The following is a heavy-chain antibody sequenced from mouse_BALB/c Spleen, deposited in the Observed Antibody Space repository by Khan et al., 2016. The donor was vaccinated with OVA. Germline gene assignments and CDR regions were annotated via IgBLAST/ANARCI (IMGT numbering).Heavy chain of an antibody. Sequence: VELVESGAELAKPGASVKMSCKATGYTFTSYWMHWVKQRPGQGLEWIGSINPSTGYTEYNQKFKDKATLTADKSSSTAYMQLSSLTSEDSAVCYCARWSYDGYWFAYWDQGTLVTDSA. V-gene: IGHV1-7*01. D-gene: IGHD2-3*01. J-gene: IGHJ3*01. CDR2: INPSTGYT. CDR1: GYTFTSYW. CDR3: ARWSYDGYWFAY.